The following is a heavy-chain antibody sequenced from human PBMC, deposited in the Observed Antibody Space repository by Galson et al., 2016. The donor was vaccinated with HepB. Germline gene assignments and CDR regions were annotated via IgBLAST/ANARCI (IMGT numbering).Heavy chain of an antibody. D-gene: IGHD2-15*01. Sequence: GAEVKKPGESLKISCEASGYSFTKYWIGWVRQMPGGGLEWMAIIYPGDSDTRYSPSFQGQVTISADKSTSTAYLQWNSLKASDTAMYYCARHFDCSTSSCYLDYWGRGTLVTVSS. V-gene: IGHV5-51*01. CDR1: GYSFTKYW. J-gene: IGHJ4*02. CDR2: IYPGDSDT. CDR3: ARHFDCSTSSCYLDY.